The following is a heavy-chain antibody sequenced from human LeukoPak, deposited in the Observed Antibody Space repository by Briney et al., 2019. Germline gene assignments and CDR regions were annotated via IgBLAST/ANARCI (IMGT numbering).Heavy chain of an antibody. D-gene: IGHD3-3*01. Sequence: SETLSLTCTVSGGSISSSSYYWGWIRQPPGKGLEWIGSIYYSGSTYYNPSLKSRVTISVDTSKNQFSLKLSSVTAADTAVYYCAARYYDFWSGYYTGPGFDYWGQGTLATVSS. J-gene: IGHJ4*02. CDR1: GGSISSSSYY. CDR2: IYYSGST. V-gene: IGHV4-39*07. CDR3: AARYYDFWSGYYTGPGFDY.